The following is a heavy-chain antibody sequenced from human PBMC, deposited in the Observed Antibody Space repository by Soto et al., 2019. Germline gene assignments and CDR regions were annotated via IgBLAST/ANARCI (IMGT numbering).Heavy chain of an antibody. D-gene: IGHD2-2*01. J-gene: IGHJ5*02. CDR2: ISLYSDGT. V-gene: IGHV1-18*01. Sequence: SVKVSCKASGGSFGKSAITWVRQAPGQPLEWLGWISLYSDGTNYAQKFQGRVSMTTDTSKTTAYMELRSLRSDDTAVYYCARVVPGAEAWFGPWGQGTLVTVP. CDR1: GGSFGKSA. CDR3: ARVVPGAEAWFGP.